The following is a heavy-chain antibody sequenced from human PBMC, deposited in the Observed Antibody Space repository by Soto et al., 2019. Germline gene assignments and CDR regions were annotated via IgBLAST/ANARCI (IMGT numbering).Heavy chain of an antibody. CDR1: GGSMTSGCYC. D-gene: IGHD2-15*01. CDR3: SRGILV. J-gene: IGHJ4*02. CDR2: ISYGGTT. Sequence: QVQLQESGPGLVKPSQTLSLTCTVSGGSMTSGCYCWNWIRQHPGEGLEWIGCISYGGTTSYNPSLKSRVTISVDTSKNQFSLKLSSVTAADTAVYYCSRGILVWGQGTLITVSS. V-gene: IGHV4-31*03.